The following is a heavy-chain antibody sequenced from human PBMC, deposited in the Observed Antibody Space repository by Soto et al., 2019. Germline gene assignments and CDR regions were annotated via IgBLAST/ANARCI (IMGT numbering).Heavy chain of an antibody. J-gene: IGHJ6*02. V-gene: IGHV5-51*01. Sequence: PGESLKISCKASGYIIKNYWIGWVRQMPGQGLEWMGIIFPDDSDTRYSPSFQGHVTISVDKSISTAYVQWSSLKAPDTAMYYCATVGLYSYYYYGMDVWGQGTTVTVSS. CDR1: GYIIKNYW. CDR2: IFPDDSDT. D-gene: IGHD1-26*01. CDR3: ATVGLYSYYYYGMDV.